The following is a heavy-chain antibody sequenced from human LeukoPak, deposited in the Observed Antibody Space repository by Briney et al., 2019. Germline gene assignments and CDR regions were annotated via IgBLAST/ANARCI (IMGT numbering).Heavy chain of an antibody. CDR3: AELGITMIGGV. D-gene: IGHD3-10*02. Sequence: HPGGTLRLSCAGSGFPFSSHGMNWVRQAPGKGLEWVSGISPGGGPTYYADSVKGRFTISRDDSKNTPYLQMKNLRAEDTAVYYCAELGITMIGGVWGKGTTVTISS. CDR2: ISPGGGPT. J-gene: IGHJ6*04. CDR1: GFPFSSHG. V-gene: IGHV3-23*01.